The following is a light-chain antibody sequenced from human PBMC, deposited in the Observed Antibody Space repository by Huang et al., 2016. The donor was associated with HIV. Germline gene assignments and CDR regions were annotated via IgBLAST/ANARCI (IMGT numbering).Light chain of an antibody. CDR2: KAS. Sequence: DIQMTQSPSTLSASIGDRVTITCRASQSLSGWLAWYQQKSGNAPNLLISKASSWQSGVPPRFRGSGSGTDCILTISSLQPDDFATYYCQQLHNSPYTFGQGTKLEIK. CDR1: QSLSGW. J-gene: IGKJ2*01. CDR3: QQLHNSPYT. V-gene: IGKV1-5*03.